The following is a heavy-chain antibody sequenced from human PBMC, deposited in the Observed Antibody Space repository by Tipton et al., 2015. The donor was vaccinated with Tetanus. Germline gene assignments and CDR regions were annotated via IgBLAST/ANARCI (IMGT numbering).Heavy chain of an antibody. CDR1: GASITTYH. CDR3: ARANNEFPKKGPFDS. V-gene: IGHV4-59*01. CDR2: IYYTGAT. J-gene: IGHJ4*02. Sequence: LRLSYTVSGASITTYHWSWLRQTPGRGLEWIGHIYYTGATSYNSSLQSRVTLSIDTSKNQFSLKMTSVTAADTAVYYCARANNEFPKKGPFDSWGQGSLVIVSS. D-gene: IGHD1-1*01.